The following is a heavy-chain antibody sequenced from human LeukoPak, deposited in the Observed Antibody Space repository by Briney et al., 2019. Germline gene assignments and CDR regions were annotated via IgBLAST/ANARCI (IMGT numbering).Heavy chain of an antibody. V-gene: IGHV3-23*01. Sequence: GGSLRLSYAASGFTFSSYAMSWVRQAPGKGLEWVSAISGSGGSTYYADSVKGRFTISRDNSKNTLYLQMNSLRAEDTAVYYCAKDLVSGVLLWFGELFHYWGQGTLVTVSS. CDR2: ISGSGGST. CDR3: AKDLVSGVLLWFGELFHY. CDR1: GFTFSSYA. J-gene: IGHJ4*02. D-gene: IGHD3-10*01.